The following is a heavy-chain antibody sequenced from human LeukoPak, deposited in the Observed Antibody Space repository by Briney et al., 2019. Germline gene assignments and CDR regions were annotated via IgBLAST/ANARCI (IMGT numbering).Heavy chain of an antibody. D-gene: IGHD5-12*01. V-gene: IGHV3-9*01. J-gene: IGHJ4*02. CDR1: GFTFDDYA. CDR2: ISWDSGRI. CDR3: AKAPSVGRGYGLSYFDY. Sequence: GRSLRLSCAASGFTFDDYAMHWVRQAPGKGLEWVSGISWDSGRIGYADSVKGRFTISRDNAKHSLYLQMTSLRAEDTALYYCAKAPSVGRGYGLSYFDYWGQGTLVTVSS.